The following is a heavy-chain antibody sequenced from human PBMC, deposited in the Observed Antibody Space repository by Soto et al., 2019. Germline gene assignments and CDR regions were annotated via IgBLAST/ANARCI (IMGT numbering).Heavy chain of an antibody. CDR1: GFTFSTFG. J-gene: IGHJ4*02. D-gene: IGHD1-7*01. CDR2: IWNGRNSE. V-gene: IGHV3-33*01. Sequence: QVQVVESGGGVVQPGRSLRLSCAASGFTFSTFGMHWVRQSPGKGLEWVAVIWNGRNSEDYADSVKGRFTISGDNSKNTLYLQMNSLRAEDTAMYYCVTERRNYEFDYWGQGILVTVSS. CDR3: VTERRNYEFDY.